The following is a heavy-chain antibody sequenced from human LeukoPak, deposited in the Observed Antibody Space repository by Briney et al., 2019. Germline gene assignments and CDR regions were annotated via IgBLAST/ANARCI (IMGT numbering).Heavy chain of an antibody. D-gene: IGHD2-15*01. Sequence: ASVKVSCKVPGYTLTELSMHWVRQAPGKGLEWMGGFDPEDGETIYAQKFQGRVTMTEDTSTDTAYMELSSLRSEDTAVYYCATRGRIRGVQYYMDVWGKGTTVTVSS. CDR2: FDPEDGET. CDR1: GYTLTELS. V-gene: IGHV1-24*01. CDR3: ATRGRIRGVQYYMDV. J-gene: IGHJ6*03.